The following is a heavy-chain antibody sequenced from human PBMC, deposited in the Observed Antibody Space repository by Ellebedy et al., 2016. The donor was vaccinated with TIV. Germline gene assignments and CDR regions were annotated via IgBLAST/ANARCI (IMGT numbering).Heavy chain of an antibody. CDR1: GYTFTSYA. D-gene: IGHD1-26*01. Sequence: ASVKVSXKASGYTFTSYAMHWVRQAPGQRLEWMGWINAGNGNTKYSQKFQGRVTITRDTSASTAYMELSSLRSEDTAVYYCARSWFLGATHWYFDLWGRGTLVTVSS. CDR2: INAGNGNT. J-gene: IGHJ2*01. V-gene: IGHV1-3*01. CDR3: ARSWFLGATHWYFDL.